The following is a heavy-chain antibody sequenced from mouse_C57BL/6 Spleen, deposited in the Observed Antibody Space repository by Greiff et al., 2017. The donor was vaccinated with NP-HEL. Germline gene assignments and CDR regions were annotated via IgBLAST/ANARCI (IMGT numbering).Heavy chain of an antibody. CDR2: IYPGGGYT. V-gene: IGHV1-63*01. J-gene: IGHJ4*01. CDR1: GYTFTNYW. D-gene: IGHD2-4*01. CDR3: ARALYYDYEGTYAMYY. Sequence: QVQLKESGAELVRPGTSVKMSCKASGYTFTNYWIGWAKQRPGHGLEWIGDIYPGGGYTNYNEKFKGKATLTADKSSSTAYMQFSSLTSEDSAIYYCARALYYDYEGTYAMYYWGQGTSVTVSS.